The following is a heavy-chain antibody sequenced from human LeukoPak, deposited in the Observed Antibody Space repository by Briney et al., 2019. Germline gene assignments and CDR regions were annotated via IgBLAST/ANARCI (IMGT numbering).Heavy chain of an antibody. Sequence: PSETLSLTCTVSGGSINSYYWSWIRQPPGKGLEWVGYIYYSGSTSYNPSLKSRVTISVDTSKNQFSLKLSSVTAADTAVYYCARRKNSAWSTDAFDIWGQGTMVTVSS. V-gene: IGHV4-59*08. CDR1: GGSINSYY. CDR2: IYYSGST. CDR3: ARRKNSAWSTDAFDI. D-gene: IGHD6-19*01. J-gene: IGHJ3*02.